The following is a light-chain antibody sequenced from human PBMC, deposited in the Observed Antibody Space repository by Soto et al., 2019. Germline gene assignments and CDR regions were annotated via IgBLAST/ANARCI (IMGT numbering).Light chain of an antibody. CDR1: QSINTW. CDR3: QQYDSYSRT. J-gene: IGKJ1*01. CDR2: DAS. V-gene: IGKV1-5*01. Sequence: DIQMTQSPSTLSASVGDRVTVTCRASQSINTWLAWYQQKPGKAPKLLIYDASSLQSGVPSRFTGRGSGTEFTLTISSLQPDDFATYYCQQYDSYSRTFVQGTKVNIK.